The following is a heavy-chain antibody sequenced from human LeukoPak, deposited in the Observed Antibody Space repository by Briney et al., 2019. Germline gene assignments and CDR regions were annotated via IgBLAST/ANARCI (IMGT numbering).Heavy chain of an antibody. V-gene: IGHV4-30-4*01. CDR1: GGPISSGDYY. Sequence: SETLSLTCTVSGGPISSGDYYWSWIRQTPGKGLEGTGYIHYSGSTYYNPSLKSRITISADTSKNQFSLKLSSVTAADTAVYYCARDVLGVVDAFDIWGQGTMVTVSS. J-gene: IGHJ3*02. D-gene: IGHD2-2*01. CDR2: IHYSGST. CDR3: ARDVLGVVDAFDI.